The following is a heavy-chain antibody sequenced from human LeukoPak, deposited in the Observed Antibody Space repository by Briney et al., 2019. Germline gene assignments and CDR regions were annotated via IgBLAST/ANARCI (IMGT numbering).Heavy chain of an antibody. Sequence: ASVKVSCKASGYTFTGYYMHWVRQAPGQGLEWMGWINPNSGGTNYAQKFQGWVTMTRDTSISTAYMELSRLRSEDTAVYYCASAGGDCSGGSCYFAFDYWGQGTLVTVSS. V-gene: IGHV1-2*04. CDR2: INPNSGGT. CDR1: GYTFTGYY. J-gene: IGHJ4*02. CDR3: ASAGGDCSGGSCYFAFDY. D-gene: IGHD2-15*01.